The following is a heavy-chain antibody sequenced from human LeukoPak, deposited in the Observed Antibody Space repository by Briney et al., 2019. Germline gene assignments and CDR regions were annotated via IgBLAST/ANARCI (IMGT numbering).Heavy chain of an antibody. D-gene: IGHD2-21*02. V-gene: IGHV1-46*01. CDR3: ARFSGFCGGDCYSGDY. CDR1: GYTFTSHF. CDR2: INPRGGST. Sequence: ASVKVSCKASGYTFTSHFMHWVRQAPGQGLEWMGIINPRGGSTSYTQKFQGRVTMTRDTSTSTVYMELSSLRSEDTAVYYCARFSGFCGGDCYSGDYWGQGTLVTVSS. J-gene: IGHJ4*02.